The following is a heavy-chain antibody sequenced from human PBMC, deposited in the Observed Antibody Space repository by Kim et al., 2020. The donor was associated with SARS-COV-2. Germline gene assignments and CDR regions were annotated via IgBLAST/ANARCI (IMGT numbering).Heavy chain of an antibody. J-gene: IGHJ5*02. D-gene: IGHD3-16*01. CDR1: GGSFSGYY. Sequence: SETLSLTCAVYGGSFSGYYWSWIRQPPGKGLEWIGEINHSGSTNYNPSLKSRVTISVDTSKNQFSLKLSSVTAADTAVYYCARGLPLRTHGWFDPWGQGTLVTVSS. CDR2: INHSGST. CDR3: ARGLPLRTHGWFDP. V-gene: IGHV4-34*01.